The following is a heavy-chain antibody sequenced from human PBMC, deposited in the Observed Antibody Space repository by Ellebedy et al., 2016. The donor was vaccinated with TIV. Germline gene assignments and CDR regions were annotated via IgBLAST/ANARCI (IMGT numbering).Heavy chain of an antibody. J-gene: IGHJ4*02. Sequence: ASVKVSCKASGYTFTSYYMHWVRQAPGQGLEWMGIINPSGGSTSYAQKFQGRVTMTRDTSTSTVYMELSSLRSEDTAVYYCARVQAHYYGSGSYSNVLDYWGQGTLVTVSS. CDR2: INPSGGST. CDR3: ARVQAHYYGSGSYSNVLDY. V-gene: IGHV1-46*01. CDR1: GYTFTSYY. D-gene: IGHD3-10*01.